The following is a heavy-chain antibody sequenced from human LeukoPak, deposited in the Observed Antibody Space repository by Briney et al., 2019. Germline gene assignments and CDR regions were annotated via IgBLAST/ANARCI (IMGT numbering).Heavy chain of an antibody. Sequence: GESLKISCKGSGYSFTSYWIGWVRQMPERGLEQMGIIYPGDSDTRYSPSFQGQVTISADKSISTAYLQWSSLKASDTAMYYCARLPRYSSSQVYYYAMDVWGKGTTVTVSS. CDR1: GYSFTSYW. CDR2: IYPGDSDT. CDR3: ARLPRYSSSQVYYYAMDV. J-gene: IGHJ6*04. D-gene: IGHD6-13*01. V-gene: IGHV5-51*01.